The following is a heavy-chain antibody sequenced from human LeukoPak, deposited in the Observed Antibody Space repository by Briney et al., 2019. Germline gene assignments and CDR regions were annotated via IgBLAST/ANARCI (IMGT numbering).Heavy chain of an antibody. Sequence: ASVKVSCKASGYTFTSYYMHWVRQAPGQGLEWMGIINPSGGSTSYAQKFQGRVTMTRDMSTSTVYMELSSLRSEDTAVYYCARGYYDILTGYGMVYWGQGTLVTVSS. CDR3: ARGYYDILTGYGMVY. D-gene: IGHD3-9*01. CDR2: INPSGGST. V-gene: IGHV1-46*01. J-gene: IGHJ4*02. CDR1: GYTFTSYY.